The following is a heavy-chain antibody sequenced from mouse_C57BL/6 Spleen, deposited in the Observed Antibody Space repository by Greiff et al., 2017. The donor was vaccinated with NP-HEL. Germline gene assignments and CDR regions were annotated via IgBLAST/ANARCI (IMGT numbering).Heavy chain of an antibody. CDR2: IHPNSGST. V-gene: IGHV1-64*01. D-gene: IGHD1-1*01. CDR1: GYTFTSYW. J-gene: IGHJ1*03. Sequence: QVQLQQPGAELVKPGASVKLSCKASGYTFTSYWMHWVKQRPGQGLEWIGMIHPNSGSTNYNEKFKSKATLTVDKSSSTAYMQLSSLTSEDSAVYYCAREWADYYGSSPWYFDVWGTGTMVTVSS. CDR3: AREWADYYGSSPWYFDV.